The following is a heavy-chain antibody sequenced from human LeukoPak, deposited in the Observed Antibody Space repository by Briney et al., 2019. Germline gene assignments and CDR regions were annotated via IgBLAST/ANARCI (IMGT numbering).Heavy chain of an antibody. Sequence: PGGSLRLSCAASGFTFSSYGMHWVRQAPGKGLEWVAVIWYDGSNKYYADSVKGRFTISRDNSKNTLYLQMNSLRAEDTAVYYCASQGQAAAVFYYWGQGTQVTVSS. V-gene: IGHV3-33*01. CDR3: ASQGQAAAVFYY. J-gene: IGHJ4*02. CDR2: IWYDGSNK. D-gene: IGHD6-13*01. CDR1: GFTFSSYG.